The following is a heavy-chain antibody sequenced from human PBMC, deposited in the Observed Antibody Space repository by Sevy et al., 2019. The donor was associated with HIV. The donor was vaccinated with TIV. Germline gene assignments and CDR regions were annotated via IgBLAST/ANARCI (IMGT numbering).Heavy chain of an antibody. V-gene: IGHV3-7*04. CDR1: GFSFSNYW. CDR2: IKQDESEK. D-gene: IGHD3-22*01. CDR3: ARVNSGSFDY. J-gene: IGHJ4*02. Sequence: GGSLRLSCAASGFSFSNYWMHWVRQAPGKGLEWVANIKQDESEKYYVASVKGRFTISRDNVKNSLYLQMNSLRPEDTAVYYCARVNSGSFDYWGQGTLVTVSS.